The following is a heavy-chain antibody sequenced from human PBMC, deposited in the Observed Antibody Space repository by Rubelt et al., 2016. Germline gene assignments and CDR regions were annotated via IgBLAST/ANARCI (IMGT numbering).Heavy chain of an antibody. CDR1: KFTFSNYA. V-gene: IGHV3-23*01. CDR2: ISGSGGRT. D-gene: IGHD3-3*01. CDR3: AKDHFGVVIPRFYFDY. J-gene: IGHJ4*02. Sequence: SVGGMVQPGGSLRLSCAASKFTFSNYAMAWVRQTPGKGLEWVSVISGSGGRTYYADSVKGRFTISRDNSKNTPYLQMNSLRAEDTAVYYCAKDHFGVVIPRFYFDYWGQGTLVTVSS.